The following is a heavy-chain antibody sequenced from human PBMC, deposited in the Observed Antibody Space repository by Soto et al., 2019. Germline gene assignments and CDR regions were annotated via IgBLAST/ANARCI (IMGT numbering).Heavy chain of an antibody. V-gene: IGHV1-2*02. Sequence: AASVKVSCKASGYTLTDLYMHWVRQAPGQGLEWMGWINPNSGGTKYAQKFQGRVTMTRDTSISTVYMELSRLRSDDTAVYFCARDGGYCFNGVCYADYWGQGTLVTVSS. CDR1: GYTLTDLY. D-gene: IGHD2-8*01. J-gene: IGHJ4*02. CDR3: ARDGGYCFNGVCYADY. CDR2: INPNSGGT.